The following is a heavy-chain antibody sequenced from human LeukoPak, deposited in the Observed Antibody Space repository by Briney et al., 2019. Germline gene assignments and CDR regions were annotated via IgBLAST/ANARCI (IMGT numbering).Heavy chain of an antibody. CDR2: IYYSGST. V-gene: IGHV4-59*01. Sequence: SETLSLTCTVSGGSISSYYWSWIRQSPGKGLEWIGYIYYSGSTNYNPSLKSRVTISVDTSKNQFSLKLSSVTAADTAVYYCARVITFGGVIADPHKFDYWGQGTLVTVSS. CDR1: GGSISSYY. J-gene: IGHJ4*02. CDR3: ARVITFGGVIADPHKFDY. D-gene: IGHD3-16*02.